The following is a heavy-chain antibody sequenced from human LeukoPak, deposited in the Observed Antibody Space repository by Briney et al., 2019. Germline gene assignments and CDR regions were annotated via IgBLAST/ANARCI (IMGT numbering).Heavy chain of an antibody. V-gene: IGHV3-48*01. J-gene: IGHJ4*02. CDR1: GFTFSSYS. CDR3: AKDQNGDYLDY. D-gene: IGHD4-17*01. CDR2: ISSGSTTI. Sequence: GGSLRLSCAASGFTFSSYSMNWVRQAPGKGLEWVSYISSGSTTIYYADSVKGRFTISRDNSKNTLYLQMNSLRAEDTAVYYCAKDQNGDYLDYWGQGTLVTVSS.